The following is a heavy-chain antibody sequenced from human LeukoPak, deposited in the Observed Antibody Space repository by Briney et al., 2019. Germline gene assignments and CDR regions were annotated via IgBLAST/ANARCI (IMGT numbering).Heavy chain of an antibody. CDR1: GGSISSSSYY. J-gene: IGHJ4*02. D-gene: IGHD3-22*01. CDR2: IYYSGST. V-gene: IGHV4-39*07. Sequence: SETLSLTCTVSGGSISSSSYYWGWIRQPPGKGLEWIGSIYYSGSTYYNPSLKSRVTISVDTSKNQFSLKLSSVTAADTAVYYCARAARSSGYYDDFDYWGQGTLVTVSS. CDR3: ARAARSSGYYDDFDY.